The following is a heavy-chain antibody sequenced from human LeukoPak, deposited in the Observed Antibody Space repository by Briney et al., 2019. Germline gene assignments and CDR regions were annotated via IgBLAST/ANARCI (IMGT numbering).Heavy chain of an antibody. J-gene: IGHJ3*02. Sequence: ASVKVSCKASGYTFTSYYMHWVRQAPGQGLEWMGIINPSGGSTSYAQKFQGRVTMTRTTSTSTVYMELSSLRSEDTAVYYCARVRSIAVAGTAFDIWGQGTMVTVSS. CDR1: GYTFTSYY. CDR2: INPSGGST. V-gene: IGHV1-46*01. CDR3: ARVRSIAVAGTAFDI. D-gene: IGHD6-19*01.